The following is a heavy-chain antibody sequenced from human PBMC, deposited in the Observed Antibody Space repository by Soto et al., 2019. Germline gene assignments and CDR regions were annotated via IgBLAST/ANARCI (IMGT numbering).Heavy chain of an antibody. CDR3: ATRMTTAPY. J-gene: IGHJ4*02. CDR2: IYSGGGT. Sequence: EVRLVQSGGGLVQPGGSLRLSCAASLFIVSDNYMSWVRQAPGKGLEWVSLIYSGGGTAYAESVKGRFTISRDNSKNTLYLQMNSLKAEDTGIYYCATRMTTAPYWGQGTVVTVSS. V-gene: IGHV3-66*01. D-gene: IGHD4-17*01. CDR1: LFIVSDNY.